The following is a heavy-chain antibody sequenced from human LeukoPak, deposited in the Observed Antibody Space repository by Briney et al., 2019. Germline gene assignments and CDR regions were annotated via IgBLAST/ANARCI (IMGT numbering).Heavy chain of an antibody. CDR3: ARQSDVQTRRGDDAFDI. J-gene: IGHJ3*02. CDR1: GYTFTRYG. CDR2: INTYNGNT. Sequence: ASVKVSCKSSGYTFTRYGITWVRQAPGQGLEWMGWINTYNGNTNYAQKLQGRVTITRDTSTSTVYMELRSLRSDDTAVYYCARQSDVQTRRGDDAFDIWGQGTMVTVSS. D-gene: IGHD3-10*01. V-gene: IGHV1-18*01.